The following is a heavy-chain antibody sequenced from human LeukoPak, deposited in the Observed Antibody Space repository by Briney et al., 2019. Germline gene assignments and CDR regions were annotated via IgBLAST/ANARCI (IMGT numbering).Heavy chain of an antibody. CDR2: IIPIFGTA. V-gene: IGHV1-69*05. J-gene: IGHJ4*02. CDR1: GGTFSSYA. CDR3: ARALGILEPFDY. D-gene: IGHD3-3*01. Sequence: SVKVSCKASGGTFSSYAISWVRQAPGQGLEWMGRIIPIFGTANYAQKFQGRVTIATDESTSTAYMELSSLRSEDTAVYYCARALGILEPFDYWGQGTLVTVSS.